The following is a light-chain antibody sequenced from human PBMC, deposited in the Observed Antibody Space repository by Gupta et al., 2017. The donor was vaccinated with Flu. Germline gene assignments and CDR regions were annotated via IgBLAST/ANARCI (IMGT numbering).Light chain of an antibody. V-gene: IGKV1-39*01. CDR1: QSISSY. Sequence: DIQMTQSPSSLSASVGDRVTITCRASQSISSYLNWYQQKPGKAPKLLIYAASSLQSGVPSRFSGSGSGTDFTRTISSLQPKDFATYYCQQSSSIPQTFGEGTK. CDR3: QQSSSIPQT. J-gene: IGKJ4*01. CDR2: AAS.